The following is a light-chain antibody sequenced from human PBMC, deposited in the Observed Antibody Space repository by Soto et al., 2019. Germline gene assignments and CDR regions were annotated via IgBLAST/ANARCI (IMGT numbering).Light chain of an antibody. Sequence: EIVLTQSPGTLSLSPGERATLSCRASQSVSSSYLAWYQQKPGQAHRLLIYGASSRATGIPDRFSGSGSGTDFTLTISRLELEDFAVYYCQQYGSSLWTFGQGTKVDIK. CDR2: GAS. CDR3: QQYGSSLWT. V-gene: IGKV3-20*01. CDR1: QSVSSSY. J-gene: IGKJ1*01.